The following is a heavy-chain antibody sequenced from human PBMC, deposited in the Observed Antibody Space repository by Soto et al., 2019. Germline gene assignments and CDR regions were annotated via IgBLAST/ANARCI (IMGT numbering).Heavy chain of an antibody. Sequence: ASVNVSCKASGGTFSSSAISWVRQAPGQGLEWMGGIIPIFGTPNYAQKFQGRVTITADESTRTAYLELSSLRAEDTAVYYCAKMHAVGDAYDYWGQGTLVTVSS. CDR2: IIPIFGTP. D-gene: IGHD1-26*01. J-gene: IGHJ4*02. CDR1: GGTFSSSA. CDR3: AKMHAVGDAYDY. V-gene: IGHV1-69*01.